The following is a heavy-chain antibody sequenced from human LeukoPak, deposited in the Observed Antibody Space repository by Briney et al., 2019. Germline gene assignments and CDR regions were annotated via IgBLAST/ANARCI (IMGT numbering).Heavy chain of an antibody. CDR1: GFTFTSST. CDR3: AGTPWFGELTLDY. D-gene: IGHD3-10*01. J-gene: IGHJ4*02. CDR2: IVVGSGNT. Sequence: TSVKVSCKASGFTFTSSTIQWVRQARGQRLEWIGWIVVGSGNTNYAQKFQKRVIITRDMSTTTVYMELSSLRSEDTAVYYCAGTPWFGELTLDYWGQGTLVTVSS. V-gene: IGHV1-58*02.